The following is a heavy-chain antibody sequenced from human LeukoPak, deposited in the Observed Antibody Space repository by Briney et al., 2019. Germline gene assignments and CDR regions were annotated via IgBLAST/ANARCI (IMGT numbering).Heavy chain of an antibody. V-gene: IGHV3-30*02. CDR1: GFPFSSYA. Sequence: PGGSLRLSCAASGFPFSSYAMHWVRQAPGKGLEWVTFIRYDGSNKYYADSVKGRFTISRDNSKNTLYLQMNSLRPEDTAVYYCAKTRAVVMPYDALDIWGQGTMVTVSS. CDR2: IRYDGSNK. J-gene: IGHJ3*02. CDR3: AKTRAVVMPYDALDI. D-gene: IGHD3-16*01.